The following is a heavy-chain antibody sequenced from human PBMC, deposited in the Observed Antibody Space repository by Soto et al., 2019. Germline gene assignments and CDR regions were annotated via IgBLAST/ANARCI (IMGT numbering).Heavy chain of an antibody. Sequence: PGGSLRLSCAASGFTLTSYSMNWVRQVPGKGLEWVAYISFSGNTIHYADSVKGRFTISRDTAKNSLHLQMSSLRAEDTAVYFCARDLGPYDIGPFDCWGQGTLVTVSS. CDR1: GFTLTSYS. CDR2: ISFSGNTI. CDR3: ARDLGPYDIGPFDC. D-gene: IGHD2-15*01. V-gene: IGHV3-48*01. J-gene: IGHJ4*02.